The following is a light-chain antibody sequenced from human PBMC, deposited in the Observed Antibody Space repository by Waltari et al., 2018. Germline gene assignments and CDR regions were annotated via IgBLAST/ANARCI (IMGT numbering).Light chain of an antibody. V-gene: IGLV2-14*01. CDR3: SSYTNRATLRV. Sequence: QSALAQPASVSGSPGQSIAISCTGTSSDIGNYNYVPWYQQHPGKAPKLILYEVSDRPSGVSLRVSGSKSGNKATLTISGLQADDEADYYCSSYTNRATLRVFGTGTKVTVL. J-gene: IGLJ1*01. CDR1: SSDIGNYNY. CDR2: EVS.